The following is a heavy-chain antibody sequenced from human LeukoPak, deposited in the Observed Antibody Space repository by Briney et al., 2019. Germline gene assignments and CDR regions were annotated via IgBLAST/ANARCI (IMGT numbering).Heavy chain of an antibody. Sequence: ASVKVSCKASGYTFTSYGISWVRQAPGQGLEWMGWISAYNGNTNYAQKLQGRVTMTTDTSTSTAYMELRSLRSDDTAVYYCARDDGTQTGYYTAVDWFDPWGQGTLVTVSS. D-gene: IGHD3/OR15-3a*01. CDR2: ISAYNGNT. V-gene: IGHV1-18*04. CDR3: ARDDGTQTGYYTAVDWFDP. CDR1: GYTFTSYG. J-gene: IGHJ5*02.